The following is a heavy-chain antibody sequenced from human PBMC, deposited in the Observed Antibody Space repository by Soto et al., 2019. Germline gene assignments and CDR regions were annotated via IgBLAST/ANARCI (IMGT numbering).Heavy chain of an antibody. D-gene: IGHD4-17*01. CDR2: IIPIFGTA. V-gene: IGHV1-69*06. CDR1: GGTFSSYA. J-gene: IGHJ5*02. Sequence: GPQVKVSCKASGGTFSSYAISWVRQAPGQGLEWMGGIIPIFGTANYAQKLQGRVTITADKSTSTAYMELSSLRSEDAAGYYCAREPTVVTLGREENGNCFDPWG. CDR3: AREPTVVTLGREENGNCFDP.